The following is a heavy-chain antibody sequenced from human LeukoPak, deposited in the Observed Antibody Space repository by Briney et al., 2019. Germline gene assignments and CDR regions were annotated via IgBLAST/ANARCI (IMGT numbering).Heavy chain of an antibody. J-gene: IGHJ5*02. Sequence: PSETLSLTCTVSGGSISSGDYYWSWIRQPPGKGLEWIGYIYYSGSTYYNPSLKSRVTISVDTSKNQFSLKLSSVTAADTAVYYCARSTTIFGVVISGEGFDPWGQGTLVTVSS. V-gene: IGHV4-30-4*01. D-gene: IGHD3-3*01. CDR2: IYYSGST. CDR1: GGSISSGDYY. CDR3: ARSTTIFGVVISGEGFDP.